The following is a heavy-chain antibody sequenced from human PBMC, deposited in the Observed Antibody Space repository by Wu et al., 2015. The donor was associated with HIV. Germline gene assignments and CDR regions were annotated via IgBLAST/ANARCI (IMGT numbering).Heavy chain of an antibody. Sequence: QVQLVQSGAEVKKPGASVKVSCKASGGTFSSYAISWVRQAPGQGLEWMGGIIPIFGTANYAQKFQGRVTITTDESTSTAYMELSSLRSEDTAVYYCASCFPSELRRDYIGYYFDYWGQGTLVTVSS. V-gene: IGHV1-69*01. CDR3: ASCFPSELRRDYIGYYFDY. CDR1: GGTFSSYA. J-gene: IGHJ4*02. D-gene: IGHD1-7*01. CDR2: IIPIFGTA.